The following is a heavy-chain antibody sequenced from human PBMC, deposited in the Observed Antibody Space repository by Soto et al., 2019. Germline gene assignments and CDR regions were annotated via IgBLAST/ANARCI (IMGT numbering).Heavy chain of an antibody. CDR2: IIGAGDDT. CDR1: GFTFRSYA. Sequence: GGSLRLSCAASGFTFRSYAMSWVRQAPGKGLEWVAAIIGAGDDTFHADSVKGRLTISRDNSKNTLFLQMNSLRADDSALYYCAKGSATSRPYYFDCWGQGILVTVSS. CDR3: AKGSATSRPYYFDC. V-gene: IGHV3-23*01. J-gene: IGHJ4*02.